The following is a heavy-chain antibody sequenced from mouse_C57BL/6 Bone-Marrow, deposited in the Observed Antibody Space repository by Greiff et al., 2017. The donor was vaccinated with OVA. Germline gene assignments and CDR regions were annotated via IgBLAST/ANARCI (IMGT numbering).Heavy chain of an antibody. J-gene: IGHJ2*01. CDR2: ISSGGSYT. CDR1: GFTFSSYG. Sequence: DVKLVESGGDLVKPGGSLKLSCAASGFTFSSYGMSWVRQTPDKRLEWVATISSGGSYTYYPDSVKGRFTISRDNAKNTLYLQMSSLKSEDTAMYYCAREGWLLLDYWGQGTTLTVSS. V-gene: IGHV5-6*02. D-gene: IGHD2-3*01. CDR3: AREGWLLLDY.